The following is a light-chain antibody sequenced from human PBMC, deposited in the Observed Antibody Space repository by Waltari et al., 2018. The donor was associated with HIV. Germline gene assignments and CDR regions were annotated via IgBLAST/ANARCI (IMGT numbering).Light chain of an antibody. CDR2: GAS. Sequence: IVMTQSPGTLSVSPGEGATLSCRASQSVATNLAWYQQKPGQSPRLLIYGASTRATGIPGRFSGSGFGTEFTLTINSLQSEDFAVYSCQQYSRWPSFGPGTRLEMK. J-gene: IGKJ3*01. V-gene: IGKV3-15*01. CDR1: QSVATN. CDR3: QQYSRWPS.